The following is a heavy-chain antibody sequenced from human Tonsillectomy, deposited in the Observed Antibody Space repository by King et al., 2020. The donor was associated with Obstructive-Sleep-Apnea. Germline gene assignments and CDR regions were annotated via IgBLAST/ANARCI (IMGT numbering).Heavy chain of an antibody. CDR1: GGSFSGYY. J-gene: IGHJ5*02. CDR2: INHSGST. CDR3: ARGRYSYRRDNWFDP. Sequence: VQLQQWGAGLLKPSETLSLTCAVYGGSFSGYYWSWIRQPPGKGLEWIGEINHSGSTNYNPSLKSRVTISVDTSKNQFSLKLSSGTAADTAVYYCARGRYSYRRDNWFDPWGQGTLVTVSS. D-gene: IGHD5-18*01. V-gene: IGHV4-34*01.